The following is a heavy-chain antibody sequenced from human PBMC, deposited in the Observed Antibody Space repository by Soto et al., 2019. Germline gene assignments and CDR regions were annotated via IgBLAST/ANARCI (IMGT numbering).Heavy chain of an antibody. CDR1: GASVSSNSTA. CDR3: ARGLERVAHYYYGMDV. V-gene: IGHV6-1*01. J-gene: IGHJ6*02. CDR2: TYYRSKWYN. Sequence: PSETLSLTCAISGASVSSNSTAWNWISQSPSRRLEWLGRTYYRSKWYNDYAVSVKSRITINPDTSKNQFSLQVHSVTPEDTAVYYCARGLERVAHYYYGMDVWSQGTTVTVSS. D-gene: IGHD1-1*01.